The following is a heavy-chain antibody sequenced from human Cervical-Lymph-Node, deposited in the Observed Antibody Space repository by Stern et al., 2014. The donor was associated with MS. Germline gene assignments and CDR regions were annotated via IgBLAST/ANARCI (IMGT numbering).Heavy chain of an antibody. V-gene: IGHV3-53*01. J-gene: IGHJ4*02. CDR1: GFTVSRDY. CDR3: ARDASSPERSDW. D-gene: IGHD1-1*01. CDR2: IMNVGSS. Sequence: EMQLVESGGGVIQPGGSLRLSCTASGFTVSRDYMTWVRQAPGKGLEWVSLIMNVGSSFYTESVKGRFTISRDDSKTTVYLHMTSLRAEDTAMYYCARDASSPERSDWWGQGTLVTVSS.